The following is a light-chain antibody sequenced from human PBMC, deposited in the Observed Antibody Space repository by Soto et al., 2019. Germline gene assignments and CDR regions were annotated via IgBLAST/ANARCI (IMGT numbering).Light chain of an antibody. CDR1: QSVNSN. J-gene: IGKJ4*01. V-gene: IGKV3-15*01. CDR2: DAS. CDR3: QQYNFWAPVT. Sequence: EIVMTQSPATLSVSPGERATLSCRASQSVNSNLAWYRQKPGQAPRLLISDASTRATGVPARFSGSGSGTEFTLTLSSLQSEDSGIYYCQQYNFWAPVTFGGGTKVEIK.